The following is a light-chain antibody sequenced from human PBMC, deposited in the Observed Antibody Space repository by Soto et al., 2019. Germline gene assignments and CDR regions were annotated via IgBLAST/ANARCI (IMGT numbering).Light chain of an antibody. Sequence: QPVLTQPPSVSGAPGQRVTISCTGSSSNIGAGYDVHWYQQLPGPAPKLLIYDSSNRPSGVPDRFSGSKSGTSASLAITGLQAEDEADYCCQSYDSSLRRVFGGGTKLTVL. V-gene: IGLV1-40*01. CDR1: SSNIGAGYD. CDR3: QSYDSSLRRV. J-gene: IGLJ2*01. CDR2: DSS.